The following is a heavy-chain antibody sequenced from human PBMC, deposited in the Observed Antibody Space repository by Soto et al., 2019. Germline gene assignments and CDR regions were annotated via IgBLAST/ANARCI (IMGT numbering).Heavy chain of an antibody. J-gene: IGHJ4*02. CDR1: GYTFSGFY. CDR3: ASAAVTGTAGLDF. Sequence: ASVKVACKASGYTFSGFYMHWVRQAPGQGLEWMGWINPNSGGTKSAEKFQGRVTMTRDTSISTAYMELSRLTSDDTAVYYCASAAVTGTAGLDFWGQGTQVTVSS. D-gene: IGHD6-19*01. CDR2: INPNSGGT. V-gene: IGHV1-2*02.